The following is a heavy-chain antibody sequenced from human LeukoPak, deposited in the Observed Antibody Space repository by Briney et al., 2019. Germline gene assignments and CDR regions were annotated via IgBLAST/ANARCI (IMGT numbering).Heavy chain of an antibody. J-gene: IGHJ4*02. V-gene: IGHV3-30-3*01. CDR3: AKGLGSGWYLFEY. CDR2: ISYDGSNK. CDR1: GFTFSSYA. Sequence: GGSLRLSCAASGFTFSSYAMHWVRQAPGKGLEWVAVISYDGSNKYYADSVKGRFTISRDNSKNTLYLQMNSLRAEDTAVYYCAKGLGSGWYLFEYWGQGTLVTVSS. D-gene: IGHD6-19*01.